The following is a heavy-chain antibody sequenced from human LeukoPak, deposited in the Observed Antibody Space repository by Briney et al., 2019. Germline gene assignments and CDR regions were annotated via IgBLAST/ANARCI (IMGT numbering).Heavy chain of an antibody. CDR3: ARMQYYYDSSGYSTTPYFDY. CDR2: IIPIFGIA. V-gene: IGHV1-69*04. CDR1: GGTFSNYA. Sequence: ASVKVSCKASGGTFSNYAISWVRQAPGQGLEWMGRIIPIFGIANYAQKFQGRVTITADKSTTTAYMDLSSLRSEDTAVYYCARMQYYYDSSGYSTTPYFDYWGQGTLVTVSS. D-gene: IGHD3-22*01. J-gene: IGHJ4*02.